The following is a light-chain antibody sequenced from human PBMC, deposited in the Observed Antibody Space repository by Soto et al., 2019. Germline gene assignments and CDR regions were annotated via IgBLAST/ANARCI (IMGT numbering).Light chain of an antibody. CDR2: DVS. CDR1: QTLSSW. Sequence: DIQMTQSPSTLSASVGDRVTITCRASQTLSSWMAWYQQKPGKATELLVYDVSSLASGVPSRFSGSGSGTEFTLTILSLQPDDFATYYCQQYNGYPITFGGGTKVEIK. CDR3: QQYNGYPIT. J-gene: IGKJ4*01. V-gene: IGKV1-5*01.